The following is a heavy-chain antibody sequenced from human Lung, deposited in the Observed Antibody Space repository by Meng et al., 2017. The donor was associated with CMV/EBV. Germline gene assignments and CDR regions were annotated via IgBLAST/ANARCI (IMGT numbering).Heavy chain of an antibody. D-gene: IGHD2-8*02. J-gene: IGHJ6*02. V-gene: IGHV3-66*02. CDR1: GLTVNNNF. CDR3: VKEMYWDQSYHGMDV. CDR2: MYSGGST. Sequence: GGSLRLXCAASGLTVNNNFLTWVRKGPGKGLEWVSAMYSGGSTYYTDSVKGRFTLSRDNSKNTLYLQMNRLRAEDTGVYYCVKEMYWDQSYHGMDVWGQGXTVTVSS.